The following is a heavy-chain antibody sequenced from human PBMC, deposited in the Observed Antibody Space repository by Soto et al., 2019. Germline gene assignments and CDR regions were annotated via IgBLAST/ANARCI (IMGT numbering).Heavy chain of an antibody. CDR3: AREAGVYGSGSYGMDV. J-gene: IGHJ6*02. V-gene: IGHV3-30-3*01. CDR1: GFTFSSYS. CDR2: ISYDGSDK. Sequence: QVQLVESGGGVVQPGRSLRLSCAASGFTFSSYSMHWVRQAPGKGLEWVAVISYDGSDKYYADSVKGRFTISRDNSKNTLYRQMNSLRAEDTAVYYCAREAGVYGSGSYGMDVWGQGTTVTVSS. D-gene: IGHD3-10*01.